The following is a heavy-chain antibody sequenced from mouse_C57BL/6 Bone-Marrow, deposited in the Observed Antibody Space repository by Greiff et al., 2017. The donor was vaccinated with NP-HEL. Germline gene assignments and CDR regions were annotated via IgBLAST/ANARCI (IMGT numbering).Heavy chain of an antibody. J-gene: IGHJ3*01. V-gene: IGHV1-52*01. Sequence: VQLQQPGAELVRPGSSVKLSCTASGYTFTSSWMHWVKQRPIQGLEWIGNIDPSDSETHYNQNFKDKATLTVDKSSSTAYLQLSSLTSEDSAVYYCAREGFAYWGPGTLVTVSA. CDR1: GYTFTSSW. CDR3: AREGFAY. CDR2: IDPSDSET.